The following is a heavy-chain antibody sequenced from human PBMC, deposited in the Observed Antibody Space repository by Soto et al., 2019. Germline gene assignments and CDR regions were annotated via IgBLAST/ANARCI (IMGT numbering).Heavy chain of an antibody. Sequence: QVQLVQSGAEVKKPGSSVKVSCKASGGTFSSYAISWVRQAPGQGLEWMGGIIPIFGTANYAQKFQGRVTITADESTSTAYMELSSLRSEETDVYYRARQYNRGYYYYYGMDVWGQGTTVTVSS. V-gene: IGHV1-69*01. D-gene: IGHD1-20*01. CDR1: GGTFSSYA. CDR2: IIPIFGTA. J-gene: IGHJ6*02. CDR3: ARQYNRGYYYYYGMDV.